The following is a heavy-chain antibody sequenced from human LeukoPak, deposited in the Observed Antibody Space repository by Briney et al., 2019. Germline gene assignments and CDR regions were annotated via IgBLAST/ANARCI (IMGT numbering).Heavy chain of an antibody. CDR1: GGSIRNYY. V-gene: IGHV4-59*01. CDR2: IYYSGST. Sequence: SETLSLTCTVSGGSIRNYYWSWLRQPPGKGLELIGRIYYSGSTNYNPSLKSRVTISVDTSKNQFSLKLSSVTAADTAVYFCARVVYSFGAWYFDYWGQGALVTVSS. J-gene: IGHJ4*02. D-gene: IGHD5-18*01. CDR3: ARVVYSFGAWYFDY.